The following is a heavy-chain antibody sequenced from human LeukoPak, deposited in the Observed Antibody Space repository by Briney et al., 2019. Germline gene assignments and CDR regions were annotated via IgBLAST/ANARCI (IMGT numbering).Heavy chain of an antibody. CDR3: ARYAQDSNGWYYFDY. CDR2: ISVYNGDA. Sequence: ASVKVSCKASGCTFSTYAISWVRLAPGQGIEWMGWISVYNGDAKYPQKFQGRVTMSTDTSTGTAYMELRSLRSDDTAVYYCARYAQDSNGWYYFDYWGQGTLVTVSS. V-gene: IGHV1-18*01. D-gene: IGHD6-19*01. J-gene: IGHJ4*02. CDR1: GCTFSTYA.